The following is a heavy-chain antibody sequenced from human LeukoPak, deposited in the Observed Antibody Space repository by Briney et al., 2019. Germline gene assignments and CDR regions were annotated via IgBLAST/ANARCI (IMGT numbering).Heavy chain of an antibody. J-gene: IGHJ4*02. V-gene: IGHV1-24*01. D-gene: IGHD3-22*01. CDR2: FDPEDGET. CDR1: GYTLTELS. CDR3: ATGKYYYDSSGYYSYYYFDY. Sequence: ASVKVSCKVSGYTLTELSMHWVRQAPGKGLEWMGGFDPEDGETIYAQKFQGRVTMTEDTSTDTAYMELSSLRSEDTAVYYCATGKYYYDSSGYYSYYYFDYWGQGTLVTVSS.